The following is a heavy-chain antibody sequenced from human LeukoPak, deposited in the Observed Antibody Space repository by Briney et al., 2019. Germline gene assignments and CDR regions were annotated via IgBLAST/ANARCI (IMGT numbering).Heavy chain of an antibody. Sequence: PGGSLRLSCAASGFTFSSYAMSWVRQAPGKGLEWVSAISGSGGSTYYADSVKGRFTISRDNSKNTLYLQMNSLRAEDTAVYYCAKASGVIMPHDYYYYGMDVWGQGTTVTVSS. CDR1: GFTFSSYA. V-gene: IGHV3-23*01. D-gene: IGHD3-10*01. CDR2: ISGSGGST. J-gene: IGHJ6*02. CDR3: AKASGVIMPHDYYYYGMDV.